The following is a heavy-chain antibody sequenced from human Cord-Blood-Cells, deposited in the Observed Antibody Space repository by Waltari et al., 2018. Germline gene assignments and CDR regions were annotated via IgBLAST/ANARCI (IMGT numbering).Heavy chain of an antibody. J-gene: IGHJ4*02. CDR1: GYTFTGYY. CDR2: INPNSGGT. D-gene: IGHD4-17*01. Sequence: QVQLVQSGAEVKKPGASVKVSCKASGYTFTGYYMHWVRQAPGQWLEWMGWINPNSGGTNYAQKFQGWVTMTRDTSISTAYMELSRLRSDDTAVYYCARSNAYGDLYYFDYWGQGTLVTVSS. CDR3: ARSNAYGDLYYFDY. V-gene: IGHV1-2*04.